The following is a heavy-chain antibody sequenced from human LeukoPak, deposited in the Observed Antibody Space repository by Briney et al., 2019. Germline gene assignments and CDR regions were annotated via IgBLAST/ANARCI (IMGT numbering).Heavy chain of an antibody. CDR3: ARSYHISAPFDV. CDR1: GASISSYY. D-gene: IGHD3-9*01. V-gene: IGHV4-4*08. CDR2: ISNSGST. J-gene: IGHJ4*02. Sequence: AETLTLTCNLSGASISSYYWNWIRQPPGKGLEWMGYISNSGSTNFYASLERRVTIFLNTSYKHSSPRLSSVTAADTALYYCARSYHISAPFDVWGQGTLVTVSS.